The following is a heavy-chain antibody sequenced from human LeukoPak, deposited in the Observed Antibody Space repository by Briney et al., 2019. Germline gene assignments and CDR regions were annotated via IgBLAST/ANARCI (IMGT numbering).Heavy chain of an antibody. CDR3: GRDALVGYFSYYYMDV. Sequence: SETLSLTCTVFGGSISSHCWTWIRQSPVKGLEWIGDISNSGSTSYNPSLKSRVTISIDTSKNQFSLKLSSVTAADTAVYYCGRDALVGYFSYYYMDVWGKGTTVTVSS. J-gene: IGHJ6*03. D-gene: IGHD2-15*01. V-gene: IGHV4-59*11. CDR2: ISNSGST. CDR1: GGSISSHC.